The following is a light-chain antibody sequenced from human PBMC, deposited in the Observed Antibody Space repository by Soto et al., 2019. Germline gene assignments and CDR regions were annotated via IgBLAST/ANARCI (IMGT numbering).Light chain of an antibody. J-gene: IGKJ2*01. V-gene: IGKV2-28*01. Sequence: DIVMTQSPLSLPVTPGEPASISCRSSQSLLHSDGYNYLNWYLQKPGQSPQLLIYLGSNRASGVPDTFSRSGSGTAFTLKISRVEAEDVGVYYCIEALQTPHTFGRGTKLEIK. CDR1: QSLLHSDGYNY. CDR2: LGS. CDR3: IEALQTPHT.